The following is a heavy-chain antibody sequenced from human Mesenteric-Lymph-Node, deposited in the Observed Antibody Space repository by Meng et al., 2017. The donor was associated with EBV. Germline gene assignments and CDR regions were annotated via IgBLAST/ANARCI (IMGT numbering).Heavy chain of an antibody. Sequence: QVQLQEWGAAVFTPSGTLALTCAVSSGSIRSSSSWSWVRQPPGKGLEWIGNIHQSGSTNYNPSLKSRVTISVDKSKSQISLNLRSLTAADTAVYYCAGTHYGDYGPSYLDYWGQGTLVTVSS. CDR2: IHQSGST. V-gene: IGHV4-4*02. CDR1: SGSIRSSSS. CDR3: AGTHYGDYGPSYLDY. D-gene: IGHD4-17*01. J-gene: IGHJ4*02.